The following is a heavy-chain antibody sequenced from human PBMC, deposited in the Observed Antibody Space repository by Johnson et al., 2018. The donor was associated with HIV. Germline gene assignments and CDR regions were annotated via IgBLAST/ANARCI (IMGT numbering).Heavy chain of an antibody. CDR1: GFTFSSYD. D-gene: IGHD6-13*01. CDR3: ARGQRSSWYPVNAFDI. V-gene: IGHV3-13*01. Sequence: VQLVESGGGLVQPGGSLRLSCAASGFTFSSYDMHWVRQATGKGLEWVSAIGTAGDTYYPGSVKGRLTISRENAKNSLYLQMNSLRAGDTAVYYCARGQRSSWYPVNAFDIWGQGTMVTVSS. J-gene: IGHJ3*02. CDR2: IGTAGDT.